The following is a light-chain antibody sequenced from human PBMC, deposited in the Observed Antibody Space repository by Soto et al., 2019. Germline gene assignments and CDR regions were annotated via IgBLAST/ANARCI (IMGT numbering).Light chain of an antibody. V-gene: IGLV1-44*01. CDR1: FSNIGDNA. CDR2: LND. J-gene: IGLJ1*01. Sequence: QSVLTQPPSLSATPGQRVNISCSGSFSNIGDNAVNWYQQLPGAAPKLLIDLNDQRPSGVPDRFSGSKSGTSAFLAISGLPSEDEPDYYCEAWDDRLNALLGTGTKVTV. CDR3: EAWDDRLNAL.